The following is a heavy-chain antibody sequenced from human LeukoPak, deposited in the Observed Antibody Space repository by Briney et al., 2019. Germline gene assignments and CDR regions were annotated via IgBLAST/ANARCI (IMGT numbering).Heavy chain of an antibody. CDR2: IYTSGST. Sequence: SETLSLTCTVSGGSISSGSYYWRWIGQPAGKGLEWIGRIYTSGSTKYNPSLKSRVTISVDMSKNQFSLKLSSVTAADTAVYYCARDPGHSYGAPFDYWGQGTLVTVSS. V-gene: IGHV4-61*02. CDR3: ARDPGHSYGAPFDY. D-gene: IGHD5-18*01. CDR1: GGSISSGSYY. J-gene: IGHJ4*02.